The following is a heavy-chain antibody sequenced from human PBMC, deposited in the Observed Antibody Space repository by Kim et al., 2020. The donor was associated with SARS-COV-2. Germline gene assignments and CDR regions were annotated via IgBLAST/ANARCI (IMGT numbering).Heavy chain of an antibody. CDR2: IYYSGST. V-gene: IGHV4-59*01. CDR1: GGSISSYY. J-gene: IGHJ6*02. CDR3: ATTFYSSSWSPSYGMDV. D-gene: IGHD6-13*01. Sequence: SETLSLTCTVSGGSISSYYWSWIRQPPGKGLEWIGYIYYSGSTNYNPSLKSRVTISVDTSKNQFSLKLSSVTAADTAVYYCATTFYSSSWSPSYGMDVWGQGTTVTVSS.